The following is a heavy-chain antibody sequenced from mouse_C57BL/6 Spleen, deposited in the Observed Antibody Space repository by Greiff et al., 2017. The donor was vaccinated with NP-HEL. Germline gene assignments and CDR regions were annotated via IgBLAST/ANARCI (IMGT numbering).Heavy chain of an antibody. D-gene: IGHD1-1*02. Sequence: QVQLQQPGAELVKPGASVKMSCKASGYTFTSYWITWVKQRPGQGLEWIGDIYPGSGSTNYNEKFKSTATLTVDTSSSTAYMQLSSLTSEDSAVYYCARQDYPYAMDYWGQGTSVTVSA. CDR3: ARQDYPYAMDY. V-gene: IGHV1-55*01. CDR2: IYPGSGST. J-gene: IGHJ4*01. CDR1: GYTFTSYW.